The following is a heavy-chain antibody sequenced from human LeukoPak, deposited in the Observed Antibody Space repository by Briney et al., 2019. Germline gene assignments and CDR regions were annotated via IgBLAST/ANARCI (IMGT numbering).Heavy chain of an antibody. D-gene: IGHD3-9*01. J-gene: IGHJ4*02. CDR2: INPNSGAT. V-gene: IGHV1-2*02. CDR3: ARVSLPGYFSLNLDY. CDR1: GYTFTGYF. Sequence: ASVKVSCKASGYTFTGYFMHWVRQALGQGLEWMGWINPNSGATNYAQKFQGRVTMTRDTSITTAYMELSTLTADDTAVYYCARVSLPGYFSLNLDYWGQGTLLTVTS.